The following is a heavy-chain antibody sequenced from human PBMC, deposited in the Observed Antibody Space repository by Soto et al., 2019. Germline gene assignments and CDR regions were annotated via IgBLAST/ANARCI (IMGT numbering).Heavy chain of an antibody. V-gene: IGHV3-13*01. D-gene: IGHD4-17*01. CDR1: GFTFSSYD. CDR2: IGTAGDT. Sequence: EVQLVESGGGLVQPGGSLRLSCAASGFTFSSYDMYWVRQPTGKGLEWVSAIGTAGDTYYPDSVKGRFTISRENAKNALFLQMDSRRAGDTAVYYCARVAYADYTFASWGQGTLVTVSS. CDR3: ARVAYADYTFAS. J-gene: IGHJ4*02.